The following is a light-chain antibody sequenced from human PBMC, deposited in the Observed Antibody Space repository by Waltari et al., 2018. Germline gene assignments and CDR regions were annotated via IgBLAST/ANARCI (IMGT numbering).Light chain of an antibody. CDR1: QSVSRV. V-gene: IGKV3-20*01. Sequence: EIVLTQSPGTLSLSPGERATLSCRASQSVSRVLAWYQQKPGQAPRLLIYGASNRATGIPDRLSGSGSGTDFSLTISRLEPEDFAVYYCQHYVRLPVTFGQGTKVEIK. J-gene: IGKJ1*01. CDR3: QHYVRLPVT. CDR2: GAS.